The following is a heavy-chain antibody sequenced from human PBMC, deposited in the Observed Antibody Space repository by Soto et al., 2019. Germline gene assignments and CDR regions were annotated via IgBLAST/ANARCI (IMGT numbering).Heavy chain of an antibody. V-gene: IGHV3-23*01. CDR1: GFTFSSYA. CDR3: AKHQATASTWSYYYYYMDV. D-gene: IGHD2-15*01. J-gene: IGHJ6*03. CDR2: ISGSGGST. Sequence: EVQLLESGGGLVQPGGSLRLSCAASGFTFSSYAMSWVCQAPGKGLEWVSAISGSGGSTYYADSVKGRFTISRDNSKNTLYLQMNSLRAEDTAVYYCAKHQATASTWSYYYYYMDVWGKGTTVTVSS.